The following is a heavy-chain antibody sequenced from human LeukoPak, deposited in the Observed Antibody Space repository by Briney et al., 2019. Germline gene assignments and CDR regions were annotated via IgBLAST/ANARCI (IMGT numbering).Heavy chain of an antibody. D-gene: IGHD3-9*01. CDR1: GGSFSGYY. J-gene: IGHJ6*03. V-gene: IGHV4-34*01. Sequence: PSETLSLTCAVYGGSFSGYYWSWIRQPPGKGLEWIGEINHSGSTNYNPSLKSRVTISVDTSKNQFSLKLSSVTAADTAVYYCARGAPLLRYFDWFRGNYYYYYMDVWGKGTTVTVSS. CDR2: INHSGST. CDR3: ARGAPLLRYFDWFRGNYYYYYMDV.